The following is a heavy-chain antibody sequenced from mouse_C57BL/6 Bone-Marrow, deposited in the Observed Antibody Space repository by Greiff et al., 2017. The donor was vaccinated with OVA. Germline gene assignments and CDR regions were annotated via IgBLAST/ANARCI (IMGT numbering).Heavy chain of an antibody. D-gene: IGHD2-5*01. V-gene: IGHV1-54*01. CDR3: ARKGYYSNYEAMDY. Sequence: QVQLQQSGAELVRPGTSVKVSCKASGYAFTNYLIEWVKQRPGQGLEWIGMIHPNSGSTNYNEKFKSKATLTVDKSSSTAYMQLSSLTSEDSAVYYCARKGYYSNYEAMDYWGQGTSVTVSS. CDR1: GYAFTNYL. J-gene: IGHJ4*01. CDR2: IHPNSGST.